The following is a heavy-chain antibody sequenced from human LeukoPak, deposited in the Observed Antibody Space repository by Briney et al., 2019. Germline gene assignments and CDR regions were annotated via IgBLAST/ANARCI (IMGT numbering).Heavy chain of an antibody. CDR3: TTGRVTFLIA. D-gene: IGHD2/OR15-2a*01. Sequence: GGSLRLSCAASGFTFSSYWMHWVRQAPGKGLVWVSRINSDGSSTSYADSVKGRFTISRDNSKNTLYLQMNSLKTEDTAVYYCTTGRVTFLIAWGQGTLVTVSS. CDR2: INSDGSST. CDR1: GFTFSSYW. J-gene: IGHJ5*02. V-gene: IGHV3-74*01.